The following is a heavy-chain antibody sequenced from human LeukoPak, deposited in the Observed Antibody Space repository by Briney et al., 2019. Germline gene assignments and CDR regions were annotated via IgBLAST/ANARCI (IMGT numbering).Heavy chain of an antibody. CDR2: ISSSGSTI. J-gene: IGHJ4*02. Sequence: GGSLRLSCAASGFTFSDYYMSWIRQAPGKGLGWVSYISSSGSTIYYADSVKGRFTISRDNAKNSLYLQMNSLRAEDTAVYYCASPDSVAGHNFGYWGQGTLVTVSS. CDR1: GFTFSDYY. CDR3: ASPDSVAGHNFGY. V-gene: IGHV3-11*01. D-gene: IGHD6-19*01.